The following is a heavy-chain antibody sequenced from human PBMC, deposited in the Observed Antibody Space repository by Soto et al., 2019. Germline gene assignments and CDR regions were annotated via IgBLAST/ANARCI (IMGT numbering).Heavy chain of an antibody. CDR2: IYYSGST. J-gene: IGHJ6*02. D-gene: IGHD3-10*01. V-gene: IGHV4-61*08. Sequence: SETLSLTCAVSGGSISSGGDYWSWIRQPPGKGLEWIGYIYYSGSTNYNPSLKSRVTISVDTSKNQFSLKLSSVTAADTAVYYCARVGAYGSGTLHYYYYGMDVWGQGTTVTVSS. CDR3: ARVGAYGSGTLHYYYYGMDV. CDR1: GGSISSGGDY.